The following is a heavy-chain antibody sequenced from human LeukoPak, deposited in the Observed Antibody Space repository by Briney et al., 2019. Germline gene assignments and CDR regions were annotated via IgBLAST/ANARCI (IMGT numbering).Heavy chain of an antibody. D-gene: IGHD4-17*01. V-gene: IGHV3-7*01. CDR1: GFTFSSYW. CDR2: IKQDGSEK. Sequence: GGSLRLSCAASGFTFSSYWMSWVRQAPGKGPEWVANIKQDGSEKYYVDSVKGRFTISRDNAKNSLYLQMNGLRAEDTAVYYCARDRDYGDIFDYWGQGTLVTVSS. J-gene: IGHJ4*02. CDR3: ARDRDYGDIFDY.